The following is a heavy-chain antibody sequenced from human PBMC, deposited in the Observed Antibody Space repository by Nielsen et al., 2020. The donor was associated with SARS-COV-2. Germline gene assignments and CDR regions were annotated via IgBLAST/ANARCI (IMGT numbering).Heavy chain of an antibody. CDR1: GYTFASYG. CDR3: VRAVGDDYVWLRYHPPRIDY. CDR2: ISRNNGKT. Sequence: ASVKVSCKSSGYTFASYGISWVRQAPGQGLEWMGWISRNNGKTSYAQKFQGRVTMTTDTSTSTAYMELRGLRSDDTAFYYCVRAVGDDYVWLRYHPPRIDYWGQGTLVTVSS. D-gene: IGHD3-16*02. J-gene: IGHJ4*02. V-gene: IGHV1-18*04.